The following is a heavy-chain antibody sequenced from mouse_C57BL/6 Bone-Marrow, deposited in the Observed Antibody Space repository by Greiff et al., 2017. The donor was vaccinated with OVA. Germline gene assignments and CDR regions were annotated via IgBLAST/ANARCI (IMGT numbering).Heavy chain of an antibody. D-gene: IGHD1-3*01. V-gene: IGHV5-17*01. CDR1: GFTFSDYG. CDR2: ISSVNSSI. CDR3: AKWRMGFDY. Sequence: EVKLVESGGGLVKPGGSLKLSCAASGFTFSDYGMHWVRQAPEKGLEWVAYISSVNSSIYYADTVKGRFTISRDNAKNTLFLQMTSLRSEDTAMYYCAKWRMGFDYWGQGTTLTVSS. J-gene: IGHJ2*01.